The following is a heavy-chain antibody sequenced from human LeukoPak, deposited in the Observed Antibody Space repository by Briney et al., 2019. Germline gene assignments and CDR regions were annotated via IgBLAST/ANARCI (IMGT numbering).Heavy chain of an antibody. CDR1: GFTFSSYA. V-gene: IGHV3-23*01. J-gene: IGHJ4*02. CDR3: AKGLSYSSSSPSDY. D-gene: IGHD6-6*01. CDR2: ISGSGGST. Sequence: GGSLRLSCAASGFTFSSYAMSWVCQAPGKWLEWVSAISGSGGSTYYADSVKGRFTISRDNSKNTLYLQMNSLRAEDTAVYYCAKGLSYSSSSPSDYWGQGTLVTVSS.